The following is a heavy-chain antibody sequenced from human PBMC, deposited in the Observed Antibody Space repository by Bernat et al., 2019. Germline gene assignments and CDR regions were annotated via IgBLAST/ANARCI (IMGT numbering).Heavy chain of an antibody. V-gene: IGHV3-30*18. Sequence: QVQLVESGGGVVQPGRSLRLSCAASGFTFSSYGMHWVRQAPGQGLEWVAGISNDGRNKDYADSLTDRLTISRDNSQNTLYLHMNSLRVEDTAVYYCAKERDSSNWYGGGFDYWGQGTLVTVSS. CDR3: AKERDSSNWYGGGFDY. D-gene: IGHD6-13*01. CDR1: GFTFSSYG. J-gene: IGHJ4*02. CDR2: ISNDGRNK.